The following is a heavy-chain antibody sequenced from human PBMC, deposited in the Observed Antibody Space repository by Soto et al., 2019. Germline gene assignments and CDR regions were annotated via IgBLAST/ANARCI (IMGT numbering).Heavy chain of an antibody. CDR2: IWYDGSNK. CDR3: ARDSRIQLWSPYYGMDV. Sequence: SLRLSCAASGFTFSSYGMHWVRQAPGKGLEWVAVIWYDGSNKYYADSVKGRFTISRDNSKNTLYLQMNSLRAEDTAVYYCARDSRIQLWSPYYGMDVWGQGTTVTVSS. V-gene: IGHV3-33*01. CDR1: GFTFSSYG. J-gene: IGHJ6*02. D-gene: IGHD5-18*01.